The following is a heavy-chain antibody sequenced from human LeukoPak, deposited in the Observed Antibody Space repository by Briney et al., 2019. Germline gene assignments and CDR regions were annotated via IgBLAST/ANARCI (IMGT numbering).Heavy chain of an antibody. V-gene: IGHV4-59*01. CDR1: GDSFSNYY. D-gene: IGHD4-17*01. Sequence: SETLSLTCTVSGDSFSNYYWTWIRQPPGKGLEWIGYIYYSGSTKYNPSLKSRVTMSVDTSKNQFSLKLTSVTAADTAVYYCARGYYGETGGNWFDPWGQGTLVTVSS. J-gene: IGHJ5*02. CDR3: ARGYYGETGGNWFDP. CDR2: IYYSGST.